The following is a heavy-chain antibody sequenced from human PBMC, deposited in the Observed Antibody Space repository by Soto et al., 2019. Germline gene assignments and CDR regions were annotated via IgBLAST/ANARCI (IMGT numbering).Heavy chain of an antibody. D-gene: IGHD6-6*01. CDR3: AREGQLGC. CDR2: ISGYNGNT. Sequence: QVQLVQSGAEVKKPGASVKVSCKTSGYTFSSYGFSWVRQAPGQGLEWIGWISGYNGNTNYAQRFQGRVTMTTGRAASTAYMALSSLRSDDAPVYYCAREGQLGCWGQGTLVTVS. V-gene: IGHV1-18*01. J-gene: IGHJ4*02. CDR1: GYTFSSYG.